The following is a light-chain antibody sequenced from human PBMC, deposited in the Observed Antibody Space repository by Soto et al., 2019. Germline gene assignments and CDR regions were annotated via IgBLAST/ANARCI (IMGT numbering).Light chain of an antibody. V-gene: IGLV1-40*01. J-gene: IGLJ1*01. CDR1: SSNIGAGSD. Sequence: QSVLTQPPSVSGAPGQRVTISCTGSSSNIGAGSDVHCYQQLPRTAPKLLIFTKAKRPSGVSDRFSGSKSGTSASLAITGLQAEDEADYYCLSYDSSLSAFYVFGTGTKLTVL. CDR2: TKA. CDR3: LSYDSSLSAFYV.